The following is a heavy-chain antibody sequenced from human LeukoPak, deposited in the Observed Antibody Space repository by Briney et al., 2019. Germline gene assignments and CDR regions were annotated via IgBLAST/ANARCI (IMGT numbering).Heavy chain of an antibody. D-gene: IGHD4-17*01. J-gene: IGHJ3*02. CDR2: IIPIFGTA. CDR3: ATISVTGIAFDI. Sequence: SVKVSCKVSGYTLSELAIHWVRQAPGKGLEWMGGIIPIFGTANYAQKFQGRVTITADESTSTAYMELSSLRSDDTAVYYCATISVTGIAFDIWGQGTMVTVS. CDR1: GYTLSELA. V-gene: IGHV1-69*13.